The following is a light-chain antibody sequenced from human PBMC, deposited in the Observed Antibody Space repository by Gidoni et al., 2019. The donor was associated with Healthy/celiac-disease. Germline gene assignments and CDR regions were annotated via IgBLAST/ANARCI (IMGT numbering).Light chain of an antibody. V-gene: IGKV1-9*01. CDR3: QQLNSYPSLT. Sequence: IQLTQSPSSPSASVGDRVTLTCRASQGISSYLVWDQQKPGKAPKLLIYAASTLQSGVPSRFSGSGSGTDFTLTISSLQPEDFATYYCQQLNSYPSLTFGGGTKVEIK. CDR1: QGISSY. CDR2: AAS. J-gene: IGKJ4*01.